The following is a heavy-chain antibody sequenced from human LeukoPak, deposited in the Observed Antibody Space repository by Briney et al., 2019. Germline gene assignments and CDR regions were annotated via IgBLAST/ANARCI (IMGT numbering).Heavy chain of an antibody. CDR2: IKQDGSEK. J-gene: IGHJ4*02. Sequence: GGSLRLSCAASGFTFSSYWMSWVRQAPGKGLEWVANIKQDGSEKYYVDSVKGRFTISRDNAKNSLYLQMNSLRAEDTAVYYSARVPSNALFDYWGQGTLVTVSS. D-gene: IGHD4-11*01. CDR1: GFTFSSYW. V-gene: IGHV3-7*03. CDR3: ARVPSNALFDY.